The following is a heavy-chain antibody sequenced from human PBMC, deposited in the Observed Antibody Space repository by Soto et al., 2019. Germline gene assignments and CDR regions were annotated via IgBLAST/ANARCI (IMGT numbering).Heavy chain of an antibody. D-gene: IGHD2-15*01. CDR3: ARDRVDCSGGNCWRSVEDT. CDR2: IDPSGGGT. CDR1: GYTFTSYY. J-gene: IGHJ5*02. Sequence: QVQLVQSGAEVKKPGASVKVSCKASGYTFTSYYMHWVRQAPGQGLEWMGIIDPSGGGTSYAQKFQGRLTMTRDTSTSTGYMAVSSLRSEDTAVYYCARDRVDCSGGNCWRSVEDTWGQGTLVTVSS. V-gene: IGHV1-46*01.